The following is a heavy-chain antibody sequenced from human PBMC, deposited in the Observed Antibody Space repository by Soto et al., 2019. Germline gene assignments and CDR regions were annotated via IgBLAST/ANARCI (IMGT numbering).Heavy chain of an antibody. CDR1: GDSVSSNSAA. CDR3: ARGLGIVVVPAANYYYYGMDV. V-gene: IGHV6-1*01. D-gene: IGHD2-2*03. CDR2: TYYRSKWYN. J-gene: IGHJ6*02. Sequence: SQTLSLTCAISGDSVSSNSAAWNWTRQSPSRGLEWLGRTYYRSKWYNDYAVSVKSRITINPDTSKNQFSLQLNSVTPEDTAVYYCARGLGIVVVPAANYYYYGMDVWGQGTTVTVSS.